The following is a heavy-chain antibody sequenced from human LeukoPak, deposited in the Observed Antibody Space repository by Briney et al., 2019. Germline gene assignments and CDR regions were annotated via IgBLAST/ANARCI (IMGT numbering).Heavy chain of an antibody. D-gene: IGHD5-24*01. Sequence: ASVKVSCKASGGTFSSYAISWVRQAPGQGLEWKGRIIPIFGIANYAQKFQGRVTITADKSTSTAYMELSSLRSEDTAVYYCAGTEMATSNEFDYRGQGTLVTVSS. CDR3: AGTEMATSNEFDY. CDR2: IIPIFGIA. CDR1: GGTFSSYA. J-gene: IGHJ4*02. V-gene: IGHV1-69*04.